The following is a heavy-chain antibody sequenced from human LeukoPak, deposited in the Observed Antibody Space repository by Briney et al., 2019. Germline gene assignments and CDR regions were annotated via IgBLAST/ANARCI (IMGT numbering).Heavy chain of an antibody. V-gene: IGHV4-34*01. Sequence: PSETLSLTCAVYGGSFSGYYWSWIGQPPGKGLEWIGEINHSGSTNYNPSLKSRVTISVDTSKNQFSLKLSSVTAADTAVYYCARGAWGGSYRPFDYWGQGTLVTVSS. CDR3: ARGAWGGSYRPFDY. CDR1: GGSFSGYY. J-gene: IGHJ4*02. CDR2: INHSGST. D-gene: IGHD3-16*02.